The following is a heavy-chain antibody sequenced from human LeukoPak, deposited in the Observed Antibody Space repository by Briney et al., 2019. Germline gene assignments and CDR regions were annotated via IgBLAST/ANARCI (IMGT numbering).Heavy chain of an antibody. CDR3: ASRAHFWSGPGG. Sequence: PGGSLRLSCAASGFTFSSYGMSWVRQVPGRGPVWVSHIDTDGTITNYADSVKGRFTVSRDNAKNTLYLQMSSLRAEDTAVYYCASRAHFWSGPGGWGQGTLVTVSS. V-gene: IGHV3-74*01. CDR1: GFTFSSYG. J-gene: IGHJ4*02. CDR2: IDTDGTIT. D-gene: IGHD3-3*02.